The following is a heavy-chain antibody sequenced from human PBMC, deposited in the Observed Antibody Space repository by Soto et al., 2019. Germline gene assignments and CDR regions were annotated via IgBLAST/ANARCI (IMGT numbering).Heavy chain of an antibody. V-gene: IGHV1-69*02. Sequence: SVKVSCKASGGTFSSYTISWVRQAPGQGLEWMGRIIPILGIANYAQKFQGRVTITADKSTSTAYMELSSLRSEDTAVYYCARGAAASYGMDVWGQGTTVTVSS. J-gene: IGHJ6*02. CDR1: GGTFSSYT. CDR3: ARGAAASYGMDV. CDR2: IIPILGIA. D-gene: IGHD2-2*01.